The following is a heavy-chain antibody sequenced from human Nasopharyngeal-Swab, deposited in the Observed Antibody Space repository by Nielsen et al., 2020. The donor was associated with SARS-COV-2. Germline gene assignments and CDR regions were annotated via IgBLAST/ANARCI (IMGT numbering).Heavy chain of an antibody. D-gene: IGHD5-24*01. V-gene: IGHV1-69*10. CDR3: ARGGWLRRDYYYVYYYMDV. CDR2: IIPVLPIT. Sequence: SVKVSCKVSGYSLNELSMYWVRQAPGEGLEWMGGIIPVLPITRYAQKFRDRVTITADTSTSTAYMELSSLRSEDTATYYCARGGWLRRDYYYVYYYMDVWGKGTTVTVSS. CDR1: GYSLNELS. J-gene: IGHJ6*03.